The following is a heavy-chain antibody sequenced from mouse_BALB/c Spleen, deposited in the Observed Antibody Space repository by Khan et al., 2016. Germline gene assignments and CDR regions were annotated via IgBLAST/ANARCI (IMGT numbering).Heavy chain of an antibody. Sequence: EVELVESGGGLVKPGGSLKLSCAASGFTFSDYYMYWVRQTPEKRLEWVATISDGGSYTYYPDSVKGRFTIYRDNAENNLYLQMTRLKSEDTDRYYCARDSYDYFDYWGQGTTLAVSS. CDR2: ISDGGSYT. CDR3: ARDSYDYFDY. CDR1: GFTFSDYY. V-gene: IGHV5-4*02. D-gene: IGHD1-1*01. J-gene: IGHJ2*01.